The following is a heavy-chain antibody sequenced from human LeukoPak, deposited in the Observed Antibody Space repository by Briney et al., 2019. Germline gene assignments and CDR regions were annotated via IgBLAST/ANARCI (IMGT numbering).Heavy chain of an antibody. J-gene: IGHJ6*04. Sequence: GGSLGLSCAASGFTFSSYGMHWVRQAPGKGLEWVAVISYDGSNKYYADSVKGRFTISRDNSKNTLYLQMNSLRAEDTAVYYCAKQYLYGSGRRVGMDVWGKGTTVTVSS. CDR3: AKQYLYGSGRRVGMDV. D-gene: IGHD3-10*01. CDR2: ISYDGSNK. CDR1: GFTFSSYG. V-gene: IGHV3-30*18.